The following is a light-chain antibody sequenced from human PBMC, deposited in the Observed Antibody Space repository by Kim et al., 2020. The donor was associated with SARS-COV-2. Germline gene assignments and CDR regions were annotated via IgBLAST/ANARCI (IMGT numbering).Light chain of an antibody. CDR2: AAS. CDR3: QQSYSTPRT. CDR1: QSISSY. Sequence: DIQMTQSPSSLSASIGDRVTITCRASQSISSYLNGYQQKPGKAPKLLIYAASSLQSGVPSRFSGSVSGTDFTLTISSLQTEDFATYYCQQSYSTPRTFGPGTKVDIK. J-gene: IGKJ3*01. V-gene: IGKV1-39*01.